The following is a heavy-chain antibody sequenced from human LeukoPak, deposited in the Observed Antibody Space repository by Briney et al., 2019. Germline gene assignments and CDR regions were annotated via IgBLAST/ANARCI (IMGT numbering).Heavy chain of an antibody. V-gene: IGHV4-34*01. D-gene: IGHD1-26*01. CDR1: GESFSGYY. CDR2: INHSGST. CDR3: ARGWGATTGFDY. Sequence: SETLSLTCAVYGESFSGYYWGWIRQPTGKGLEWIGEINHSGSTNYNPSLKSRVTISVDTSKNQFSLKLNSVTAADTAVYYCARGWGATTGFDYWGQGNLVTVSS. J-gene: IGHJ4*02.